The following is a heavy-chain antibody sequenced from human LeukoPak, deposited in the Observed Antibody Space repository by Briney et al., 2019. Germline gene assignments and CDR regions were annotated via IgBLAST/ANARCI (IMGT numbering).Heavy chain of an antibody. V-gene: IGHV1-18*01. CDR2: ISAYNGNT. CDR3: ARVVIVSGYDFNGWAPYYYYYGMDV. J-gene: IGHJ6*02. Sequence: ASVKVSCKASGYTFTSYGISWVRQAPGQGLEWMGWISAYNGNTNYAQKLQGRVTMTTDTSTSTAHMELRSLRSDDTAVYYCARVVIVSGYDFNGWAPYYYYYGMDVWGQGTTVTVSS. D-gene: IGHD5-12*01. CDR1: GYTFTSYG.